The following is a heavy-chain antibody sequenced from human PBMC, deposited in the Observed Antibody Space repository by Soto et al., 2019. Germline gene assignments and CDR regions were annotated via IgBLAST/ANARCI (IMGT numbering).Heavy chain of an antibody. CDR2: ISPYNGET. Sequence: QVQLVQSGPEVKKPGASVRVSCKGSGYTFNNFAINWVRQAPGQGLEWLGWISPYNGETEYAQKFQGRVIMTTDASTSRAYLEVRSLRSDETAVYYCAREQTRWLKDAFDIWGQGTMVIVSS. V-gene: IGHV1-18*01. CDR1: GYTFNNFA. J-gene: IGHJ3*02. CDR3: AREQTRWLKDAFDI. D-gene: IGHD5-12*01.